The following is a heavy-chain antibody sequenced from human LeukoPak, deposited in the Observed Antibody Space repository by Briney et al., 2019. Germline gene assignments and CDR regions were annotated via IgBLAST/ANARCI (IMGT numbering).Heavy chain of an antibody. CDR2: IIPILGIA. CDR3: ARGVDGGNSDWFDP. D-gene: IGHD2-21*02. V-gene: IGHV1-69*04. J-gene: IGHJ5*02. CDR1: GGTFSSYA. Sequence: SVKVSCKASGGTFSSYAISWVRQAPGQGLEWMGRIIPILGIANYAQKFQGRVTITADKSTSTAYMELSSLRSEDTAVYYCARGVDGGNSDWFDPWSQGTLVTVSS.